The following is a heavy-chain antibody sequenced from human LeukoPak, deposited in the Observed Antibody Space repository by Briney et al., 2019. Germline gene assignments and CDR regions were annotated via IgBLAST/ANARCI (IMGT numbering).Heavy chain of an antibody. CDR3: ARDRVYYYGSGSYYR. D-gene: IGHD3-10*01. Sequence: PGGSLRLSCAASGFTFSSYWMSWVRQAPGKGLEWVANIKQDGSEKYYVDSVKGRFTISRDNAKNSLYLQMNSLRAEDTAVYYCARDRVYYYGSGSYYRWGQGTLVTVSS. CDR2: IKQDGSEK. J-gene: IGHJ4*02. V-gene: IGHV3-7*01. CDR1: GFTFSSYW.